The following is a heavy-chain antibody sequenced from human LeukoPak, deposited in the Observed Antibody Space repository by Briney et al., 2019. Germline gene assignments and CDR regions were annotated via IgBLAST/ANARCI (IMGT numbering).Heavy chain of an antibody. J-gene: IGHJ4*02. CDR1: GFAFSSYS. Sequence: GGSLRLSCAASGFAFSSYSMNWVRQAPGKGLEWVSSISSSSSYIYYADSVKGRFTISRDNAKNSLYLQMNSLRAEDTAVYYCARDGDCGGDCYSLDYWGQGTLVTVSS. D-gene: IGHD2-21*02. CDR2: ISSSSSYI. V-gene: IGHV3-21*01. CDR3: ARDGDCGGDCYSLDY.